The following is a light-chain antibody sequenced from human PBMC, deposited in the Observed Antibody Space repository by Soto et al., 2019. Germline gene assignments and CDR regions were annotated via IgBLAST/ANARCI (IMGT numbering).Light chain of an antibody. J-gene: IGKJ3*01. CDR1: QSISSR. Sequence: DIQMTQSPPTLSASVGDRVTITCRASQSISSRLAWYQQKPGRAPKLLIYKASSLERGVPSRFSGSGSGTEFTLTISRLQPDDFSTYYCQQYNSYSSFGPGTKVDIK. V-gene: IGKV1-5*03. CDR2: KAS. CDR3: QQYNSYSS.